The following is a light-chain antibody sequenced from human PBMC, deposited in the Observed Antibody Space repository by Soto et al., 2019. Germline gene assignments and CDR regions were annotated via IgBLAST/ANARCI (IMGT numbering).Light chain of an antibody. CDR2: EVN. CDR1: SSDIGAYDY. CDR3: KSYAGSNTYV. Sequence: QSALTQPASLSGSLGQSITISCTGTSSDIGAYDYVSWFQQHPGKAPKLMISEVNNRPSGVSNRFSGSKSGNTAYLTVSGLQAADEADYFCKSYAGSNTYVFGSGTKLTVL. V-gene: IGLV2-14*01. J-gene: IGLJ1*01.